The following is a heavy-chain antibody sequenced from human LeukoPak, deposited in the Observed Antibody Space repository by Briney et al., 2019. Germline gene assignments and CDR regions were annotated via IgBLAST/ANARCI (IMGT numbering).Heavy chain of an antibody. Sequence: GGSLRLSCAASGFTVSSNYMSWVRQAPGKGLEWVSFIYSGGNTYYTDSVTRRFTISRDNSKHTLYLQMTSLRAEDTAVNDCTRGGGAYCGSDCQRIFDYWGEGTLLTVP. V-gene: IGHV3-53*01. D-gene: IGHD2-21*02. CDR1: GFTVSSNY. CDR2: IYSGGNT. J-gene: IGHJ4*02. CDR3: TRGGGAYCGSDCQRIFDY.